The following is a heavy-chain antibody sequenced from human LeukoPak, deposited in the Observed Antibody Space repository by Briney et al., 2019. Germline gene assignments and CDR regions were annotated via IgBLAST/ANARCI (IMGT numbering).Heavy chain of an antibody. J-gene: IGHJ4*02. D-gene: IGHD5-18*01. V-gene: IGHV3-23*01. CDR1: AFTFSSHA. Sequence: GGSLRLSCAASAFTFSSHAMSRVRQAAGKGLEWVSAISGIGGSTYYADSVKGRFTISRDTSKNPLCLQMNSLRAEDTAVYYCAKAAGRGYTYGDYFDYWGQGTLVTVSS. CDR2: ISGIGGST. CDR3: AKAAGRGYTYGDYFDY.